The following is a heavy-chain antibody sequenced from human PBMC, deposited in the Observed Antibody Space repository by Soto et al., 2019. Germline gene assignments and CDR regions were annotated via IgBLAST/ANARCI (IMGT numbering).Heavy chain of an antibody. CDR2: GYYSGST. D-gene: IGHD2-2*01. J-gene: IGHJ6*03. CDR3: ARVGIVVVPASRDYYYYMDV. CDR1: RGFISSFY. Sequence: PSETLSLTCTVSRGFISSFYWIWVRQPPGKGLEWMGYGYYSGSTNYNPSLKSRVTISVDTPKNQFSLKLNSVTAADTAVYYCARVGIVVVPASRDYYYYMDVWGKGSTVTVSS. V-gene: IGHV4-59*01.